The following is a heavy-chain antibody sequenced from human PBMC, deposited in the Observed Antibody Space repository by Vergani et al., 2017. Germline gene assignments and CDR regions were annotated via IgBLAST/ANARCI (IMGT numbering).Heavy chain of an antibody. J-gene: IGHJ4*02. V-gene: IGHV1-46*03. Sequence: QVQVVQSGAEVKKSGASVKVSCKTSGYTFSNYYMHWVRQAPGQGLEGMGIINPSGGHTNYAQKFQGRVTMTRDTSTRTVYMELSSLRSEDTAIYYCARADYGSLTVYRYWGQGTLVTVSA. CDR2: INPSGGHT. CDR1: GYTFSNYY. D-gene: IGHD3-9*01. CDR3: ARADYGSLTVYRY.